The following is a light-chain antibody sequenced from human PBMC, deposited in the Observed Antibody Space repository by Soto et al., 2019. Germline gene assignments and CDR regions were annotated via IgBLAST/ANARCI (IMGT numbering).Light chain of an antibody. CDR1: QSVSSN. J-gene: IGKJ3*01. Sequence: EIVMTQSPATLSVSPGERATLSCRASQSVSSNLAWYQQKPGQAPRLLIYSASTRATGIPARFSGSGSGTAFTLTISSLQSEDFALYYCQQYNNWPQTFGPGTKVDIK. CDR3: QQYNNWPQT. CDR2: SAS. V-gene: IGKV3-15*01.